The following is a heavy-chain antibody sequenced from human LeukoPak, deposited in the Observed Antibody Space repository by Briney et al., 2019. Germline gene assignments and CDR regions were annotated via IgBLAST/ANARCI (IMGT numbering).Heavy chain of an antibody. J-gene: IGHJ4*02. V-gene: IGHV3-23*01. CDR2: ISGSGGST. Sequence: GGSLRLSCAASGFTFSSYAMSWVRQAPGKGLESVSAISGSGGSTYYADSVKGRFTISRDNSRNTLYLQMNSLRAEDTAVYYCAKGPRGSSGYQIDYWGQGTLVTVSS. CDR1: GFTFSSYA. D-gene: IGHD3-22*01. CDR3: AKGPRGSSGYQIDY.